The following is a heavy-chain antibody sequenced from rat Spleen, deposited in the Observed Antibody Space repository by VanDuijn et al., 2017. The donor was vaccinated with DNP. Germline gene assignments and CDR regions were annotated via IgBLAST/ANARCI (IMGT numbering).Heavy chain of an antibody. V-gene: IGHV2-15*01. J-gene: IGHJ2*01. CDR3: SIQEYYFDY. CDR1: GFSLNTYG. Sequence: QVQLTESGPGLVQPSRTLSLTCTVSGFSLNTYGVSWVRQPPGKGLEWIAAIWSGGSAYYNSAIKSRLSIRRETSKIQVLLKMNGLQTEETAIYFCSIQEYYFDYWGQGVMVTVSS. D-gene: IGHD1-1*01. CDR2: IWSGGSA.